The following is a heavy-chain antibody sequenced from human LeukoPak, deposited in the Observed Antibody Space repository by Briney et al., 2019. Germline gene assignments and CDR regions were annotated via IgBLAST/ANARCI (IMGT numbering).Heavy chain of an antibody. Sequence: AGGPLRLSCTTSGFTFKNYAMTWVRQAPGKGLEWVSAIYPHGDPHYADSVKGRFTISRDNSKNSLYMQMETLRAEDTALYYCARAKLEPAGTGAFDIWGPGTVVTVSS. CDR3: ARAKLEPAGTGAFDI. CDR1: GFTFKNYA. J-gene: IGHJ3*02. V-gene: IGHV3-23*01. D-gene: IGHD6-19*01. CDR2: IYPHGDP.